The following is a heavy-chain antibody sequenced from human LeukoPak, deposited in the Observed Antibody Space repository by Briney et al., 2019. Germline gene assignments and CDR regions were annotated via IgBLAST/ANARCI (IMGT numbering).Heavy chain of an antibody. CDR2: IRYDGSNT. CDR1: GFTFSSYG. D-gene: IGHD3-9*01. V-gene: IGHV3-30*02. Sequence: GGSLRLSCAASGFTFSSYGMHWVRQAPGKGLEWVSFIRYDGSNTYYADSVKGRITISRDNSGNTLYLQMNSLRVEDTAVYYCAKDGRHFAFEYFEDWGQGTLVTVSS. CDR3: AKDGRHFAFEYFED. J-gene: IGHJ4*02.